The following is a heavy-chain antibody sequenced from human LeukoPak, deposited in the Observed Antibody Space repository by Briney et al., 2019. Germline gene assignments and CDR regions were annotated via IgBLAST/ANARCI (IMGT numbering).Heavy chain of an antibody. Sequence: SVKVSCKASGGTFSSYAISWVRQAPGQGLEWMGGIIPIFGTANYAQKFQGRVMITADESTSTAYMELSSLRSEDTAVYYCASIYGSGSSLSNYYYGMDVWGKGTTVTVSS. CDR3: ASIYGSGSSLSNYYYGMDV. J-gene: IGHJ6*04. CDR1: GGTFSSYA. D-gene: IGHD3-10*01. V-gene: IGHV1-69*13. CDR2: IIPIFGTA.